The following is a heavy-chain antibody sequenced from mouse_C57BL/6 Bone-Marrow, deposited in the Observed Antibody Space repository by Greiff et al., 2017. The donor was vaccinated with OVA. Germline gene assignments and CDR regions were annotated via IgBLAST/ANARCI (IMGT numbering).Heavy chain of an antibody. Sequence: QVQLKQPGAELVRPGSSVKLSCKASGYTFTSYWMDWVKQRPGQGLEWIGNIYPSDSETHYNQKFKDKATLTVDKSSSTAYMQLSSLTSEDSAVYYCVLLRAMDYWGQGTSVTVSS. CDR2: IYPSDSET. CDR1: GYTFTSYW. D-gene: IGHD2-1*01. V-gene: IGHV1-61*01. J-gene: IGHJ4*01. CDR3: VLLRAMDY.